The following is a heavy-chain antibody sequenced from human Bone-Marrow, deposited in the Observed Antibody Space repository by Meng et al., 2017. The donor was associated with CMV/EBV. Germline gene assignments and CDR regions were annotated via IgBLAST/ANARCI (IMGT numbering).Heavy chain of an antibody. CDR1: GFTFDDYT. Sequence: GESLKISCAASGFTFDDYTMHWVRQAPGKGLEWVSLISWDGGSTYYADSVKGRFTISRDNSKTSLYLQMNSLRTEDTAVYYCARRGSIDYWGQGTLVTVSS. V-gene: IGHV3-43*01. CDR3: ARRGSIDY. D-gene: IGHD3-10*01. J-gene: IGHJ4*02. CDR2: ISWDGGST.